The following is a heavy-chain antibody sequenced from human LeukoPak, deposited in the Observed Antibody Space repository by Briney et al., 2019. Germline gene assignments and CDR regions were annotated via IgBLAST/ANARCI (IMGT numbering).Heavy chain of an antibody. CDR1: GYSFTNYW. J-gene: IGHJ4*02. CDR3: ATSFGELELEYYFDY. Sequence: TGESLKISCKGSGYSFTNYWIAWVRQMPGIGLEWMGSIHPGNSGTTYSPSFQGQVTLSADKSISTAYLQWSSLKASDTAMYYCATSFGELELEYYFDYWGQGTLVTVSS. D-gene: IGHD3-10*01. V-gene: IGHV5-51*01. CDR2: IHPGNSGT.